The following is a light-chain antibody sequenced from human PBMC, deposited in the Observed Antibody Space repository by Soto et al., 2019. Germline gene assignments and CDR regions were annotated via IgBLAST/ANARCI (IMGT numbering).Light chain of an antibody. Sequence: IRMTQSPCSLSASVGDGVTITCRASQSISSYLNWYQQKPGKAPKLLIYAASSLQSGVPSRFSGSGSGTDFTLTISSLQPEDFATYYCQQSYSTPLTFGGGTKVDIK. CDR3: QQSYSTPLT. CDR1: QSISSY. J-gene: IGKJ4*01. CDR2: AAS. V-gene: IGKV1-39*01.